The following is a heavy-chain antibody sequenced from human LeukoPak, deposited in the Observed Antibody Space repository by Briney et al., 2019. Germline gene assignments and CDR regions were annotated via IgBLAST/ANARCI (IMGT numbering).Heavy chain of an antibody. Sequence: PGGSLRLSCAAPGFSFSSNWMGWVRQAPGKGLEWVAHIKRDGSQKYYLDSVKGRFTISRDNSKNSLYLQMNSLRTEDTALYYCAKEFIAAAGTYYYYGMDVWGQGTTVTVSS. CDR1: GFSFSSNW. CDR3: AKEFIAAAGTYYYYGMDV. D-gene: IGHD6-13*01. CDR2: IKRDGSQK. J-gene: IGHJ6*02. V-gene: IGHV3-7*03.